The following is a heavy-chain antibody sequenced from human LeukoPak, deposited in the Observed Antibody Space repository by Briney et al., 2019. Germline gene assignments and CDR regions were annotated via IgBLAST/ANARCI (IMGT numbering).Heavy chain of an antibody. CDR2: ISSSSSYI. D-gene: IGHD5-18*01. V-gene: IGHV3-21*01. CDR1: GFSFSDYT. Sequence: GGSLRLSRAGSGFSFSDYTMNWVRQAPGKGLEWVSSISSSSSYIYYADSVKGRFTISRDNAKNSLYLQMNSLRAEDTAVYYCARGYGRADYWGQGTLVSVSS. J-gene: IGHJ4*02. CDR3: ARGYGRADY.